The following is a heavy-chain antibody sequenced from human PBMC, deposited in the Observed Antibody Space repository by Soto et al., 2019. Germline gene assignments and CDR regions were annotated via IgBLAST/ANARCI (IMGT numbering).Heavy chain of an antibody. V-gene: IGHV5-10-1*01. J-gene: IGHJ6*02. CDR1: AYSFTSYW. CDR2: IDPSDSYT. Sequence: GQSLKIPCKVCAYSFTSYWISWVRQMPGKGLEWMGRIDPSDSYTNYSPSFQGHATISADKSISTAYLQWSSLKASDTAMYYCARHGMATLTGGMDVWGQGTRGTV. CDR3: ARHGMATLTGGMDV. D-gene: IGHD5-12*01.